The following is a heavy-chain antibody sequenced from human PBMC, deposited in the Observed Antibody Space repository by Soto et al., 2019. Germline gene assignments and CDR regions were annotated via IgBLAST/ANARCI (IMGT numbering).Heavy chain of an antibody. V-gene: IGHV3-23*01. CDR2: ISGSGGST. J-gene: IGHJ3*02. CDR3: AQEQGAILGQVTFDDYYASRGYYPNAFDI. D-gene: IGHD3-22*01. Sequence: GGSLRLACAASGFTFSSYAMSWVRQAPGKGLEWVSAISGSGGSTYYADSVKGRLTISRDNSKNTRYLQMNSLRAEATAVYYCAQEQGAILGQVTFDDYYASRGYYPNAFDIWGQGTLVTVSS. CDR1: GFTFSSYA.